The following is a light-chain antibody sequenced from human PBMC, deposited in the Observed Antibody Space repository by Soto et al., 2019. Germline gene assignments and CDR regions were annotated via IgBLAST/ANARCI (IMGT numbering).Light chain of an antibody. Sequence: EIVLTQSPGTLSLSAGERATLSCRASQSVSRYLAWYQQKPGQAPRLLIYDASNRATGIPARFSGSGSGTDFTLTISRLEPEDFAVYYCQQYGSSPITFGGGTKVDIK. CDR3: QQYGSSPIT. CDR1: QSVSRY. V-gene: IGKV3-20*01. CDR2: DAS. J-gene: IGKJ4*01.